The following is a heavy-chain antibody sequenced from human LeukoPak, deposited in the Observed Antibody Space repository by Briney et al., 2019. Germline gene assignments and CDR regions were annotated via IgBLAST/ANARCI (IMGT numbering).Heavy chain of an antibody. CDR2: ISSSSSYI. V-gene: IGHV3-21*01. CDR3: ARDLRSYGLRWAPYNWFDP. J-gene: IGHJ5*02. Sequence: KPGGSLRLSCAASGFTFSSYSMNWVRQAPGKGLEWVSSISSSSSYIYYADSVKGRFTISRDNAKNSLHLQMNSLRAEDTAVYYCARDLRSYGLRWAPYNWFDPWGQGTLVTVSS. D-gene: IGHD5-18*01. CDR1: GFTFSSYS.